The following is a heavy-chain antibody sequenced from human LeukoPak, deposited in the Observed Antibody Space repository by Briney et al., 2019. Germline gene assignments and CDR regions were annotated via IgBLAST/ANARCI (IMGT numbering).Heavy chain of an antibody. CDR1: GFTFSSYE. J-gene: IGHJ4*02. CDR2: ISSSGSTI. V-gene: IGHV3-48*03. Sequence: GGSLRLSCAASGFTFSSYEMNWVRQAPGKRLERVSYISSSGSTIYYADSVKGRFTISRDNAKNSLYLQMNSLRAEDTAVYYCARGHGRSDYWGQGTLVTVSS. CDR3: ARGHGRSDY. D-gene: IGHD2-8*01.